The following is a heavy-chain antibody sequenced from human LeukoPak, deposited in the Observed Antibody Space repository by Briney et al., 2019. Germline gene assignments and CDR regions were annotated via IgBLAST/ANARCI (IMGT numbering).Heavy chain of an antibody. D-gene: IGHD3-3*01. CDR3: ATLQYYDFWRGSHESFYFDY. CDR2: ISGSGGST. J-gene: IGHJ4*02. Sequence: LSLTCAVSGGSISSGGYSWSWVRQAPGKGLEWVSAISGSGGSTYYADSVKGRFTISRDNSKNTLYLQMNSLRAEDTAVYYCATLQYYDFWRGSHESFYFDYWGQGTLVTVSS. CDR1: GGSISSGGYS. V-gene: IGHV3-23*01.